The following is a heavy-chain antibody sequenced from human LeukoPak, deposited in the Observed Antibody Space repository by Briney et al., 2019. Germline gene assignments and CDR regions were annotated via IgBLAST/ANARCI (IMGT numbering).Heavy chain of an antibody. CDR3: ARVKWPEPMDV. CDR1: GGSISSYY. Sequence: SETLSLTCTVSGGSISSYYWSWIRQPPGKGLEWIGYIYYSGSTNYNPSLKSRVTISVDTSKNQFSLKLSSVTAADTAVYYCARVKWPEPMDVWGKGTTVTISS. J-gene: IGHJ6*03. V-gene: IGHV4-59*01. CDR2: IYYSGST. D-gene: IGHD1-14*01.